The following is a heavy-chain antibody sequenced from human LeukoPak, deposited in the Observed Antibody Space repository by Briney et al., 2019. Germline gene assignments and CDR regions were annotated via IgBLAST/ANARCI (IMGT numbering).Heavy chain of an antibody. CDR1: GYSISSGYY. D-gene: IGHD1-26*01. V-gene: IGHV4-38-2*02. J-gene: IGHJ4*02. CDR2: IYHSGST. CDR3: ARFAEWELYFDY. Sequence: SETLSLTCTVSGYSISSGYYWGWIRQPPGKGLEWIGSIYHSGSTYYNPSLKSRVTISVDTSKNQFSLKLSSVTAADTAVYYCARFAEWELYFDYWGQGTLVTVSS.